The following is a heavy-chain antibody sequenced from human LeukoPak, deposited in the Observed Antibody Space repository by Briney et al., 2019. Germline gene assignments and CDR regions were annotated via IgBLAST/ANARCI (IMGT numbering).Heavy chain of an antibody. J-gene: IGHJ4*02. CDR2: IYYSGST. CDR3: ARSPSSVAFL. V-gene: IGHV4-59*01. CDR1: GGSISSYY. D-gene: IGHD2/OR15-2a*01. Sequence: SETLSLTCTVSGGSISSYYWSWIRQPPGKGLEWIGYIYYSGSTNHNPSLKSRVTISVDTSKNQFSLKLSSVTAADTAVYYCARSPSSVAFLWGQGTLVTVSS.